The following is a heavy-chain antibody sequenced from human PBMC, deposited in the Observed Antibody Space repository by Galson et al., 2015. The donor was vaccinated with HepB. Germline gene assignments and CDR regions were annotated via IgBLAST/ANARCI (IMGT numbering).Heavy chain of an antibody. CDR3: ARDRPFNIAPGGGPYNAFHP. V-gene: IGHV3-33*01. J-gene: IGHJ5*02. CDR2: IWNDGVSE. Sequence: SLRHSCAASGFNFRVHGMHWVRQAQDKGLEWLAVIWNDGVSEYYAEAVRGRFTVSRDNSRNMVYLQMNTLRAEDTAVYYCARDRPFNIAPGGGPYNAFHPGAQATRVTVSS. D-gene: IGHD6-13*01. CDR1: GFNFRVHG.